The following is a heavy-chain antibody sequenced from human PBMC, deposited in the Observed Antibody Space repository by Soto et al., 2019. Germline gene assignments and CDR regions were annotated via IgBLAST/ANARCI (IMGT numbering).Heavy chain of an antibody. J-gene: IGHJ4*02. V-gene: IGHV4-59*01. CDR1: GGSISSYY. CDR2: IYYSGST. Sequence: PSETLSLTCTVSGGSISSYYWSWIRQPPGKGLGWIGYIYYSGSTNYNPSLKSRVTISVDTSKNQFSLKLSSVTAADTAVYYCARDRGGGNLFDYWGQGTLVTVS. D-gene: IGHD2-15*01. CDR3: ARDRGGGNLFDY.